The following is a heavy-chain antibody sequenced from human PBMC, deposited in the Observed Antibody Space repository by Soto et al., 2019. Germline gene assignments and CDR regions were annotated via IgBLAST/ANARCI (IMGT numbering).Heavy chain of an antibody. Sequence: ASVKVSCKASGGTFSSYTISWVRQAPGQGLEWMGRIIPILGIANYAQKFQGRVTITADKSTSTAYMELSSLRSEDTAVYYCARDILTGYYNWDHFDYWGQGTLVTVSS. V-gene: IGHV1-69*02. J-gene: IGHJ4*02. CDR1: GGTFSSYT. D-gene: IGHD3-9*01. CDR2: IIPILGIA. CDR3: ARDILTGYYNWDHFDY.